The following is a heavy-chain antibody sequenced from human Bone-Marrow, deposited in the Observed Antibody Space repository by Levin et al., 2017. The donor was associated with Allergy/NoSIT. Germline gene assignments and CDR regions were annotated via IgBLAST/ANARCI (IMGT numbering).Heavy chain of an antibody. D-gene: IGHD6-13*01. CDR2: ISYDGSNK. V-gene: IGHV3-30*18. J-gene: IGHJ6*02. CDR3: AKDFSAGRGYYYYGMDV. Sequence: GESLKISCAASGFTFSSYGMHWVRQAPGKGLEWVAVISYDGSNKYYADSVKGRFTISRDNSKNTLYLQMNSLRAEDTAVYYCAKDFSAGRGYYYYGMDVWGQGTTVTVSS. CDR1: GFTFSSYG.